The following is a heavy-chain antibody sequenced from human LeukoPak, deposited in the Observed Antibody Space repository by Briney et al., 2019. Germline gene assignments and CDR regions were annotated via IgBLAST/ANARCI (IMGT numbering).Heavy chain of an antibody. Sequence: SETLSLTCTVSGGSISSYYWSWIRQPAGKGLEWIGRIYTSGSTNYNPSLKSRVTMSVDTSKNQFSLKLSSVTAADTAVYYCARDNLGIFGVVIAYYYYMDVWGKGTTVTVSS. D-gene: IGHD3-3*01. V-gene: IGHV4-4*07. CDR2: IYTSGST. CDR3: ARDNLGIFGVVIAYYYYMDV. CDR1: GGSISSYY. J-gene: IGHJ6*03.